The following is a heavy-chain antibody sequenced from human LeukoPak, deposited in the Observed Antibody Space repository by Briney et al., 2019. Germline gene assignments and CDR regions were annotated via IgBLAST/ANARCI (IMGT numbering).Heavy chain of an antibody. D-gene: IGHD2-15*01. Sequence: PSETLSLTCTVSAYSISSDDYWGWIRQPPGKGLEWIGSIYHNGRTYYNPSLKSRVTISVDTSKNQFSLSLSSVTAADTAVYYCAREPRYCSGGSCYRGGHFAYWGQGTLVTVSS. J-gene: IGHJ4*02. CDR1: AYSISSDDY. CDR2: IYHNGRT. CDR3: AREPRYCSGGSCYRGGHFAY. V-gene: IGHV4-38-2*02.